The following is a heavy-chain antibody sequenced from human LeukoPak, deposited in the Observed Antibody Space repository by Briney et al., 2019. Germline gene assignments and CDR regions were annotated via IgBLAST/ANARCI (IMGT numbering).Heavy chain of an antibody. Sequence: ASVKVSCKASGYTFTSFSMHWVRQAPGQRLEWMGWINVGNGNTKYSQKFQGRVTITRDTSASTAYMELSSLTFEDTALYYCAKEGPDNFFDYWGQGTLVTVSS. V-gene: IGHV1-3*01. CDR3: AKEGPDNFFDY. CDR1: GYTFTSFS. CDR2: INVGNGNT. J-gene: IGHJ4*02.